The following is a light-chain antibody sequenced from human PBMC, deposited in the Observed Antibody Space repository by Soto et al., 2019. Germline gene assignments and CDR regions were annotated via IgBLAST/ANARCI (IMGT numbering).Light chain of an antibody. J-gene: IGLJ1*01. V-gene: IGLV2-23*01. Sequence: QSALTKPASVSGSPGQSITISCTGTSSDVGSYNLVSWYQQHPGKAPKLMIYEGTKRPSGVSNRFSGSKSGNTASLTISVLQAEDEADYYCCSYAGSSTYVFGTGTKVTVL. CDR2: EGT. CDR1: SSDVGSYNL. CDR3: CSYAGSSTYV.